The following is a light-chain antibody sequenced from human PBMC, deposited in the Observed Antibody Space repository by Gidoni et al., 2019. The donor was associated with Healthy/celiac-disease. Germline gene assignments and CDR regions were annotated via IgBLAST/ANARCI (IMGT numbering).Light chain of an antibody. CDR2: AAS. CDR1: QSISSY. V-gene: IGKV1-39*01. CDR3: QQSYSTLWT. Sequence: DIQMTQSPSSLSASVGDRVTITCRASQSISSYLNWYQQKPGKAPQLLIYAASSLQSGVPSRFSGSGSGTDFPLTISSLQPEDFATYYCQQSYSTLWTFGQGTKVEIK. J-gene: IGKJ1*01.